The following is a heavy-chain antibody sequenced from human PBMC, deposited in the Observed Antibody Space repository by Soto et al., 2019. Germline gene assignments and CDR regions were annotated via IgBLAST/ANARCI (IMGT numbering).Heavy chain of an antibody. Sequence: PVESLRLSCSASGFTFATYTMNWVRQAPGKGLEWVSGIYGNGDSTFYADTVKGRFTISRYNSKNTLYLQMNSLRAEDTAVYYCAKDARPDGYW. D-gene: IGHD6-6*01. CDR1: GFTFATYT. J-gene: IGHJ4*01. V-gene: IGHV3-23*01. CDR2: IYGNGDST. CDR3: AKDARPDGY.